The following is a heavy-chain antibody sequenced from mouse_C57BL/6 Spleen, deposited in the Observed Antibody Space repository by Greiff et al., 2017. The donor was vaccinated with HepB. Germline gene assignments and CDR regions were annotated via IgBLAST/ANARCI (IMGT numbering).Heavy chain of an antibody. CDR3: ARDYYGSSHGGFAY. J-gene: IGHJ3*01. D-gene: IGHD1-1*01. V-gene: IGHV1-52*01. CDR1: GYTFASYW. Sequence: QVQLQQPGAELVRPGSSVKLSCKASGYTFASYWMHWVKQRPIQGLEWIGNIDPSDSETHYNQKFKDKVTLTVDKSSSTAYMQLSSLTSEDSAVYYCARDYYGSSHGGFAYWGQGTLVTVSA. CDR2: IDPSDSET.